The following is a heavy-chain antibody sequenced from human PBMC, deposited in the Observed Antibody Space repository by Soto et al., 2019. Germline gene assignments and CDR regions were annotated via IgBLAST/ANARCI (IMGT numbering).Heavy chain of an antibody. V-gene: IGHV3-11*05. CDR1: GFIFSDHY. D-gene: IGHD1-26*01. J-gene: IGHJ4*02. CDR2: ISGSTIYT. Sequence: QVQLVESGGGLVKPGGSPRLSCAASGFIFSDHYMSWIRQAPGKGLEWLAYISGSTIYTDYADSVKGRFTISRDNAKNSVYLQMNSLRVDDTAVYYCASSMKGGKNFDHWGQGTLVTVSS. CDR3: ASSMKGGKNFDH.